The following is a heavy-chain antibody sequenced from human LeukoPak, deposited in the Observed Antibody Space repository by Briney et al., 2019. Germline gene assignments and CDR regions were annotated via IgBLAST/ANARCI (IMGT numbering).Heavy chain of an antibody. V-gene: IGHV6-1*01. CDR2: TYYRSKWYN. Sequence: SQTLSLTCAISGESVSRNDAAWNWIRQSPSRGLEWLGRTYYRSKWYNDYAVSVKSRITINPDTSKNQFSLQLNSVTPEDTAVYYCVREFWQSGNSYYGLDVWGQGTTVTVSS. CDR3: VREFWQSGNSYYGLDV. J-gene: IGHJ6*02. D-gene: IGHD1-26*01. CDR1: GESVSRNDAA.